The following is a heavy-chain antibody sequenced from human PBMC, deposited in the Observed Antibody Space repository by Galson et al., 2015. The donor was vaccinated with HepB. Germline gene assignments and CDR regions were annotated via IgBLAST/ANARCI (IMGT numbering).Heavy chain of an antibody. V-gene: IGHV3-21*01. CDR3: ARAHSGSPGFDY. Sequence: SLRLSCAASGFTFSSYSMNWVRQAPGKGLEWVSSISSSSSYIYYADSVKGRFTISRDNAKNSLYLQMNSLRAEDTAVYYCARAHSGSPGFDYWGQGTLVTVSS. CDR2: ISSSSSYI. CDR1: GFTFSSYS. J-gene: IGHJ4*02. D-gene: IGHD1-26*01.